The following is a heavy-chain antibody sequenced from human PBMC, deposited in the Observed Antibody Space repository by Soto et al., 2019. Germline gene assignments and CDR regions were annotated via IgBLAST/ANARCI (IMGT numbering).Heavy chain of an antibody. D-gene: IGHD6-19*01. CDR2: IMPIFGTT. CDR1: GGTFSSFP. Sequence: QVQLVQSGAEVKKPGSSVKVSCKASGGTFSSFPIAWVRPAPGQGLEWVGGIMPIFGTTKYAQNFRDRVTIYADASTSTAYMELSSLRSEDTAVYYCAMIEYSSGSDYGGQGTLVTVFS. J-gene: IGHJ4*02. CDR3: AMIEYSSGSDY. V-gene: IGHV1-69*01.